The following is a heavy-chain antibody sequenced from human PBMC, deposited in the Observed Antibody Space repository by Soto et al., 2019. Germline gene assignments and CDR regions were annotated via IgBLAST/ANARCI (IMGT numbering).Heavy chain of an antibody. CDR3: ARGTRSGSYYYYGLDV. Sequence: QVQLVQSGADVKKPGSSVKVSCKASGGTFSSHAISWVRQAPGQGLEWMGGIIPIFGTPNYARRFQGRVTITADKSTSTAYMELRRLRSEDTAVYYCARGTRSGSYYYYGLDVWGQGTTVPVSS. J-gene: IGHJ6*02. D-gene: IGHD1-26*01. CDR2: IIPIFGTP. CDR1: GGTFSSHA. V-gene: IGHV1-69*06.